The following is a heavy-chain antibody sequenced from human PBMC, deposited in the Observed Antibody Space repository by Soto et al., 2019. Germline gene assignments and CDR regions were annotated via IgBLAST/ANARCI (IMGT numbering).Heavy chain of an antibody. D-gene: IGHD2-15*01. J-gene: IGHJ6*02. Sequence: GASVKVSCKASGYTFSSYDINWVREAPGQGVEWMGWISAYNGNTNYAQKLQGRVTMTTDTSTSTAYMELRSLRSDDTAVYYCARDEDGSPAHYYYYYYGMDVWGQGTTVTVSS. V-gene: IGHV1-18*01. CDR3: ARDEDGSPAHYYYYYYGMDV. CDR1: GYTFSSYD. CDR2: ISAYNGNT.